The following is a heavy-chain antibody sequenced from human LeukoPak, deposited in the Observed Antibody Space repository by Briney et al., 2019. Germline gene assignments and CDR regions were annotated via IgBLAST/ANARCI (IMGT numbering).Heavy chain of an antibody. CDR3: TTAPTPFSDY. CDR1: GLTFSNAW. Sequence: PGGSLRLSCAVSGLTFSNAWMSWVRQAPGKGLEWVGRIKSMADGGTTDYAAPVKGRFSISRDDSKSTLYLQMNSLKTEDTAVYYCTTAPTPFSDYWGQGTLVTVSS. CDR2: IKSMADGGTT. V-gene: IGHV3-15*01. J-gene: IGHJ4*02.